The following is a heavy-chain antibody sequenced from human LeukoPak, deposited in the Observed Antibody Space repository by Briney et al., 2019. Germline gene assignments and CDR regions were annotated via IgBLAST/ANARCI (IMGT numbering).Heavy chain of an antibody. J-gene: IGHJ4*02. CDR1: GLTVSSNN. V-gene: IGHV3-53*01. Sequence: GGSLRLSCAASGLTVSSNNMIWVRQAPGKGLEWVSVIYRGGSTYYADSVKGRFTISRDSSKNTLDLLVNSLRAEDTAVYYCAAMGPIFWTAYWGQGTPVTVSS. CDR2: IYRGGST. D-gene: IGHD3-9*01. CDR3: AAMGPIFWTAY.